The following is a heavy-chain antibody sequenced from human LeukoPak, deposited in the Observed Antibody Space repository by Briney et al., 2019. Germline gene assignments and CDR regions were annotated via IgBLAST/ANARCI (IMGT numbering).Heavy chain of an antibody. CDR1: GFTFSSYG. V-gene: IGHV3-30*18. CDR2: ISYDGSNK. J-gene: IGHJ4*02. D-gene: IGHD3-9*01. CDR3: AKNPYYDILTGYFDY. Sequence: GGSLRLSCVVSGFTFSSYGMHWVRQAPGKGLEWVAVISYDGSNKYCADSVKGRFTISRDNSKNTLYLQMNSLRAEDTAVYYCAKNPYYDILTGYFDYWGQGTLVTVSS.